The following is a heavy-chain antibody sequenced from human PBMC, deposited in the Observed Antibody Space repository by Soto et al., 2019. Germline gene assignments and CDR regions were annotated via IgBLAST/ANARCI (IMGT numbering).Heavy chain of an antibody. CDR2: ISTDNTHR. CDR3: ARDRPGISVIRAVKTYNYFDP. Sequence: GGSVKVSCKASGYNFLTYGISWLRQAPGRGLEWMGWISTDNTHRNYAQNFQERVTMTTDTSTNTAYMELRSLRSDDTAIYYCARDRPGISVIRAVKTYNYFDPWGQGTLVTVSS. CDR1: GYNFLTYG. D-gene: IGHD3-10*01. J-gene: IGHJ5*02. V-gene: IGHV1-18*01.